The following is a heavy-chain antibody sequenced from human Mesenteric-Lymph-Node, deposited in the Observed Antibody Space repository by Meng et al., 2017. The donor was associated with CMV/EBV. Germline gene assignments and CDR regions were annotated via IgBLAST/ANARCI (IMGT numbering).Heavy chain of an antibody. CDR3: TGDSVSNPNLDY. D-gene: IGHD3-10*01. CDR2: IYRGDNT. CDR1: GFNVRDKY. J-gene: IGHJ4*02. V-gene: IGHV3-66*01. Sequence: VHLVECGGGLVQPGGSLRLSCAASGFNVRDKYMSWVRRAPGKGLEWVCIIYRGDNTYYIDSVKDRFTVSRDNSKNTMYLQMNSLRVEDTAVYYCTGDSVSNPNLDYWGQGTLVTVSS.